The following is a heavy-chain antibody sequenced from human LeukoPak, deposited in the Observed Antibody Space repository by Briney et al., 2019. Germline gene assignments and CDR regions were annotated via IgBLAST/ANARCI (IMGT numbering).Heavy chain of an antibody. D-gene: IGHD6-19*01. J-gene: IGHJ4*02. CDR3: ARHPQWLVGKYFDY. Sequence: PSETLSLTCTVSGGSISSYYWSWIRQPPGKGLEWIGYIYYSGSTNYNPSLKSRVTISVDTSKNQFSLKLSSVTAADTAVYYCARHPQWLVGKYFDYWGQGTLVTVSS. V-gene: IGHV4-59*08. CDR1: GGSISSYY. CDR2: IYYSGST.